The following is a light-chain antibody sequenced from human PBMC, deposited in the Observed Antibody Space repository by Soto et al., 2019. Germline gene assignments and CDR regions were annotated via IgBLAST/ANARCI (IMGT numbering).Light chain of an antibody. Sequence: DVVMTQSPLSLPVTLAQPASISCRSSQSLVYIDGNTYLTWFQQKPGQSPRRLIYKVSTRDSGVPGRFSDNGSGTDFKLKISRVEAEDVGLYYCMQGTHWPHTFGEGTKLEIK. J-gene: IGKJ2*01. CDR1: QSLVYIDGNTY. V-gene: IGKV2-30*01. CDR3: MQGTHWPHT. CDR2: KVS.